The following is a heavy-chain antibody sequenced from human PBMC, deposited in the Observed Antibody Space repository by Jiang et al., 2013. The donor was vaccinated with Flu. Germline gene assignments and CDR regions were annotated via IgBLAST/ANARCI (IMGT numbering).Heavy chain of an antibody. V-gene: IGHV3-23*01. D-gene: IGHD6-19*01. CDR3: AKEGDSSGWFNYYYGMDV. Sequence: VQLLESGGGLVQPGGSLRLSCAASGFTFSSYAMSWVRQAPGKGLEWVSAISGSGGSTYYADSVKGRFTIPRDNSKNTLYLQMNSLRAEDTAVYYCAKEGDSSGWFNYYYGMDVWGQGTTVTVSS. J-gene: IGHJ6*02. CDR1: GFTFSSYA. CDR2: ISGSGGST.